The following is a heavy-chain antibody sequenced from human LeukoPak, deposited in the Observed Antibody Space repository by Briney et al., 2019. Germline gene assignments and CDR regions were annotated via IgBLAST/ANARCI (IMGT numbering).Heavy chain of an antibody. D-gene: IGHD6-13*01. CDR2: ISGNGGTT. J-gene: IGHJ4*02. Sequence: GGSLRLSCAASGFTFSNAWMSWVRQAPGKGLEWVSVISGNGGTTYYAESVKGRFTISRDNSKNTLYLQMSSLRVEDTAVYFCAKGRTGYIPDSWGQGTLVTVSS. CDR1: GFTFSNAW. V-gene: IGHV3-23*01. CDR3: AKGRTGYIPDS.